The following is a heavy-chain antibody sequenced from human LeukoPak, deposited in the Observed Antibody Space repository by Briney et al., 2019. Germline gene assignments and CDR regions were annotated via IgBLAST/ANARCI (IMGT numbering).Heavy chain of an antibody. V-gene: IGHV4-30-2*01. CDR1: GGSISSGGYY. D-gene: IGHD6-6*01. Sequence: SQTLSLTCTVSGGSISSGGYYWSWIRQPPGKGLEWIGYIYHSGSTYYNPSLKSRVTISVDRSKNQFSLKLSSVTAADTAVYYCARDQGWLGGARPAEYFQHWGQGTLVTVSS. CDR3: ARDQGWLGGARPAEYFQH. CDR2: IYHSGST. J-gene: IGHJ1*01.